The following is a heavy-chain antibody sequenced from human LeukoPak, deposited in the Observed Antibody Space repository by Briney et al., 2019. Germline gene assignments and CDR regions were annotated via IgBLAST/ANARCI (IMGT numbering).Heavy chain of an antibody. D-gene: IGHD6-19*01. CDR3: ARHRSTGWYADYFDY. J-gene: IGHJ4*02. CDR2: IYHSGST. V-gene: IGHV4-4*02. Sequence: TPSGTLSLTCAVSGGSISSSNWWSWVRQPPGKGLEWIGEIYHSGSTNYNPSLKSRVTISVDKSKNQFSLKLSSVTAADTAVYYCARHRSTGWYADYFDYWGQGTLVTVSS. CDR1: GGSISSSNW.